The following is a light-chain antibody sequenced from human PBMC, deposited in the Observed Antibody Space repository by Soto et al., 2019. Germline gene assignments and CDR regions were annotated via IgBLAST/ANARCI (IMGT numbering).Light chain of an antibody. V-gene: IGKV1-39*01. J-gene: IGKJ4*01. Sequence: DIQMTQSPSSLSASVGDRVTIACRASQRISSYLNWYQRKPGEAPKILISVASSLQSGVPSRFSGSGSGTDFTLTISSLQPEDFATYYCQQSYSSPLTFGGGTKVDIK. CDR2: VAS. CDR3: QQSYSSPLT. CDR1: QRISSY.